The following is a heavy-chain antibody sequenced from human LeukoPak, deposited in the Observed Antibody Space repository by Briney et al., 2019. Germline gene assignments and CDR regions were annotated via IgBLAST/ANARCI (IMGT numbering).Heavy chain of an antibody. D-gene: IGHD3-10*01. V-gene: IGHV4-59*01. CDR1: GGSISYYY. J-gene: IGHJ4*02. CDR3: ARGDFGSVSTTYFDY. Sequence: SETLSLTCTVSGGSISYYYWSWIRQPPGKGLELIGYIYYSGSTNYNPSLKSRVTISVDTSRNQFSLKLTSVTAADTAVYYCARGDFGSVSTTYFDYWGQGTLVTVSS. CDR2: IYYSGST.